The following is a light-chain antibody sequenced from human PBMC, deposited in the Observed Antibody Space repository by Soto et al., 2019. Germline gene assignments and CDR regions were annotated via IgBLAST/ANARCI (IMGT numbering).Light chain of an antibody. CDR2: EAT. V-gene: IGLV2-23*02. J-gene: IGLJ3*02. Sequence: QSALTQPASVSGSPGQSITISCTGTSSDIGRYNLVSWYQQHPGKPPKLMIYEATKRPSGVSNRSSGSKSGNTASLTISGLQAEDEADYYCSLYASTNTFMFGGGTKLTVL. CDR3: SLYASTNTFM. CDR1: SSDIGRYNL.